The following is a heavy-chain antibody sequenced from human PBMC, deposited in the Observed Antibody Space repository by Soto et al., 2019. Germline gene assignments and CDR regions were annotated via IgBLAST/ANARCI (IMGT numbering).Heavy chain of an antibody. D-gene: IGHD3-22*01. V-gene: IGHV3-21*04. CDR2: ISSTTNYI. J-gene: IGHJ4*02. Sequence: GGSLRLSCAASGFTFTRYSMNWVRQAPGKGLEWVSSISSTTNYIYYGDSMKGRFTISRDNAKNSLYLEMNSLRAEDTAVYYCARVPRYYYDSSGYCCPDYWGQGTLVTVSS. CDR1: GFTFTRYS. CDR3: ARVPRYYYDSSGYCCPDY.